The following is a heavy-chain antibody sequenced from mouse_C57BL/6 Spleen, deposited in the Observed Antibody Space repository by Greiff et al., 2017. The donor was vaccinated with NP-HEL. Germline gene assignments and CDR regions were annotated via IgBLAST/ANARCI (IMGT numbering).Heavy chain of an antibody. CDR1: GFTFSSYA. Sequence: EVMLVESGEGLVKPGGSLKLSCAASGFTFSSYAMSWVRQTPEKRLEWVAYISSGGDYIYYADTVKGRFTISRDNARNTLYLQRSSLKSEDTAMYYCTRDPVDDGYYFDYWGQGTTLTVSS. CDR2: ISSGGDYI. D-gene: IGHD2-3*01. V-gene: IGHV5-9-1*02. CDR3: TRDPVDDGYYFDY. J-gene: IGHJ2*01.